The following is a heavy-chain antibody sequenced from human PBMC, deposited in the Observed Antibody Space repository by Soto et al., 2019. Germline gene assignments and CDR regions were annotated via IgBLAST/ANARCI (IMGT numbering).Heavy chain of an antibody. V-gene: IGHV3-53*04. CDR1: GFTVSSNY. CDR2: IYSGGST. CDR3: ARAVPGSHDSSGWYTDLNWYFDL. J-gene: IGHJ2*01. Sequence: EVQLVESGGGLVQPGGSLRLSCAASGFTVSSNYMSWVRQAPGKGLEWVSVIYSGGSTYYADSVKGRFTISRHNSKNTLYLQMNSLTAEDTAVYYCARAVPGSHDSSGWYTDLNWYFDLWGRGTLVTVSS. D-gene: IGHD6-19*01.